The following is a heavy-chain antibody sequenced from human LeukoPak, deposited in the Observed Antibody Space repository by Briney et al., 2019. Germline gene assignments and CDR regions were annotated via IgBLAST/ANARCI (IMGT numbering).Heavy chain of an antibody. CDR1: GFTFSSYA. D-gene: IGHD2-15*01. CDR3: ANCPSGGSTLALKLVGAFDI. J-gene: IGHJ3*02. CDR2: ISGSGGST. V-gene: IGHV3-23*01. Sequence: PGGSLRLSGAASGFTFSSYAMSWVRQAPGKGLEWVSAISGSGGSTYYADSVKGRFTISRDNSKNTPYLQMNSLRAEDTAVYYCANCPSGGSTLALKLVGAFDIWGQGTMVTVSS.